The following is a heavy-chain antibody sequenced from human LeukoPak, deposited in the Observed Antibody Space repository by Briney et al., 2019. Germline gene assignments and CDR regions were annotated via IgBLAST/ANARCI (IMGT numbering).Heavy chain of an antibody. CDR3: ARNAASGLDY. V-gene: IGHV1-46*01. D-gene: IGHD2-15*01. J-gene: IGHJ4*02. Sequence: GASVKVSCKASGYTFTSYYMHWVRQAPGQGLEWMGFINPSGGSTSYAQKFQGRVTMTRDTSTSTVYMELSSLTSEDTAVYYCARNAASGLDYWGQGTLVTVSS. CDR1: GYTFTSYY. CDR2: INPSGGST.